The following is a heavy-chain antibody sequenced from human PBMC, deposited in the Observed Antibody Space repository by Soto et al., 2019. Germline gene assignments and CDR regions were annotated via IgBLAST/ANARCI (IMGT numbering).Heavy chain of an antibody. CDR1: GFTFSSYG. J-gene: IGHJ4*02. Sequence: QVQLVESGGGVVQPGRSLRLSCAASGFTFSSYGMHWVRQAPGKGLEWVAVIWYDGSNKYYADSVKGRFTISRDNSKNTLYLQMNSLRAEDTAVYYCAREPNYYDSSGYPPTDFDYWGQGTLVTVSS. CDR3: AREPNYYDSSGYPPTDFDY. CDR2: IWYDGSNK. D-gene: IGHD3-22*01. V-gene: IGHV3-33*01.